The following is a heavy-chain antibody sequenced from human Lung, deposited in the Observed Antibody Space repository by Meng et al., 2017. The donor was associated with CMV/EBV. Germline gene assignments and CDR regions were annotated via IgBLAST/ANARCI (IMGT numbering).Heavy chain of an antibody. J-gene: IGHJ4*02. D-gene: IGHD2-15*01. V-gene: IGHV3-48*04. CDR1: VFTFSSYS. CDR2: ISSGSSNI. Sequence: GGSXRLXFAASVFTFSSYSMNWVRQAPGKGLEGVSYISSGSSNIYYADSVKGRFTISRDNAKNSLYLQMNSLRAQETAVYYCARGEARYCSGGSWKSVNYXGQGTLVTVSS. CDR3: ARGEARYCSGGSWKSVNY.